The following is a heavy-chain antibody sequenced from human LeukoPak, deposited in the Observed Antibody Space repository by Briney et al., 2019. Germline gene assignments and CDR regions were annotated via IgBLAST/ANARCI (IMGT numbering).Heavy chain of an antibody. D-gene: IGHD6-13*01. V-gene: IGHV3-11*05. CDR1: GFTFSDYY. CDR2: ISSTRIYT. Sequence: PGGSLRLSCAASGFTFSDYYMSWIRQAPGKGLEWVSDISSTRIYTNYADSVKGRFTISRDNAKNSLYLQMNSLGAEDTAVYYCAREDGYSSSWYSDYWGQGTLVTVSS. CDR3: AREDGYSSSWYSDY. J-gene: IGHJ4*02.